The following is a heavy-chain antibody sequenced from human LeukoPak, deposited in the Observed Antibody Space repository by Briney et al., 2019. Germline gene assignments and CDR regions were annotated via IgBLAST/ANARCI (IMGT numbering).Heavy chain of an antibody. CDR3: GTLAAAGTWDFFDI. J-gene: IGHJ3*02. Sequence: SETLSLTCTVSGGSISSGGYYWSWIRQHPGKGLEWIGYIYYSGSTYYNPSLKSRVTISVDTSKNQFSLKLGSVTAADTAVYYCGTLAAAGTWDFFDIWGQGTMVSVSS. V-gene: IGHV4-31*03. CDR1: GGSISSGGYY. D-gene: IGHD6-13*01. CDR2: IYYSGST.